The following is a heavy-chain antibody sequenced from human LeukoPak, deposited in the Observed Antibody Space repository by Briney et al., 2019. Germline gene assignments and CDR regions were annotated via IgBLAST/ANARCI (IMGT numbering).Heavy chain of an antibody. CDR1: GFTFSSYA. D-gene: IGHD3-22*01. CDR3: ARSYDSSGYYPYYFDY. V-gene: IGHV3-30*01. CDR2: ISYDGSNK. J-gene: IGHJ4*02. Sequence: GRSLRLSCAASGFTFSSYAMHWVRQAPGKGLEWVAVISYDGSNKYYADSVKGRFTISRDNSKNTLYLQMNSLRAKDTAVYYCARSYDSSGYYPYYFDYWGQGTLVTVSS.